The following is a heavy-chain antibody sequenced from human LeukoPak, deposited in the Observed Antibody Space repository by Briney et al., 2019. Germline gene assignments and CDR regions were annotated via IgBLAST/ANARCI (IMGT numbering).Heavy chain of an antibody. CDR2: IRGSGGST. D-gene: IGHD3-9*01. V-gene: IGHV3-23*01. CDR1: GFTFSSYA. J-gene: IGHJ4*02. CDR3: AKAGLDWLFYFDN. Sequence: GVSLRLSCAASGFTFSSYAMNWVRQAPGKGLVWVSGIRGSGGSTYYADSVKGRFTISRDNSKNTVYLQMNSLRAEDTAVYYCAKAGLDWLFYFDNWRQGTLVTVSP.